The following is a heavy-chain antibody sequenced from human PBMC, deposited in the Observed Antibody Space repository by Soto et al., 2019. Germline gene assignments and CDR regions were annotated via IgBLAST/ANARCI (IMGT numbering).Heavy chain of an antibody. CDR1: GFTLSSYG. Sequence: QVQLVESGGGGVQPGRSLRLSCAASGFTLSSYGMHWVPQAPGRGLDWVAVVLYDGRNKYYADSVKGRFTISRDNSKNTVYLQMNSLRAEDTAVYYCAKAGYYDSSGYYELDYWGQGTLVTVSS. CDR3: AKAGYYDSSGYYELDY. J-gene: IGHJ4*02. V-gene: IGHV3-30*18. CDR2: VLYDGRNK. D-gene: IGHD3-22*01.